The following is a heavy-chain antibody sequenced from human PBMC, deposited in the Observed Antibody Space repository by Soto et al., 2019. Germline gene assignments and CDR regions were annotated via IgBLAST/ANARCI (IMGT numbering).Heavy chain of an antibody. CDR2: ISSSSSYI. J-gene: IGHJ5*02. CDR1: GFTFSSYS. D-gene: IGHD3-9*01. Sequence: GGSLRLSCAASGFTFSSYSMNWVRQAPGKGLEWVSSISSSSSYIYYADSVKGRFTISRDNAKNSLYLQMNSLRAEDTAVYYCARDAAASYDILTGYYTAWGQGTLVTVSS. V-gene: IGHV3-21*01. CDR3: ARDAAASYDILTGYYTA.